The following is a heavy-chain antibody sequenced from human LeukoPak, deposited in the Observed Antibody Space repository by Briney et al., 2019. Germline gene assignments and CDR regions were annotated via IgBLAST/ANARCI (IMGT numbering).Heavy chain of an antibody. CDR3: ARFKYDFWSGSRSYYFYGMDV. CDR2: IYHSGST. CDR1: GGSFSGYY. Sequence: PSETLSLTCAVYGGSFSGYYWSWIRQPPGKGLEWIGYIYHSGSTYYNPSLKSRVTISLDTSKNQFSLKLSSVTAADTAVYYCARFKYDFWSGSRSYYFYGMDVWGQGTTVTVSS. D-gene: IGHD3-3*01. V-gene: IGHV4-34*01. J-gene: IGHJ6*02.